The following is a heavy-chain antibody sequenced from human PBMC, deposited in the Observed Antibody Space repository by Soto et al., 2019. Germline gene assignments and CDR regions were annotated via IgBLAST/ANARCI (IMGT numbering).Heavy chain of an antibody. J-gene: IGHJ6*02. Sequence: EVQLVESGGGLVQPGRSLRLSCAASGFTCEEHAMHWVRQVPWEGLEWVSGVFCKGGSTGYADSVKGRFTISRDNAKNSLYLQMNSLRIEDTAVYYCVKDMTPGGADVWGQGTTVTVSS. V-gene: IGHV3-9*01. CDR3: VKDMTPGGADV. CDR1: GFTCEEHA. CDR2: VFCKGGST. D-gene: IGHD4-17*01.